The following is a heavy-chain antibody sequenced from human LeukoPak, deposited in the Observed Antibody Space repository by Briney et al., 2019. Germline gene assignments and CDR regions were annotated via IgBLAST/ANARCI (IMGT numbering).Heavy chain of an antibody. CDR2: MNASSGNR. V-gene: IGHV1-8*01. D-gene: IGHD6-13*01. J-gene: IGHJ4*02. CDR3: ARGETYSTNWYTDY. CDR1: GYTFTNYD. Sequence: ASVKVSCKASGYTFTNYDINWVRQATGQGPEWMGWMNASSGNRGYARKFQGRVTLTRNTSISTAYMELSSLRSEDTAVYYCARGETYSTNWYTDYWGQGTLLTVSS.